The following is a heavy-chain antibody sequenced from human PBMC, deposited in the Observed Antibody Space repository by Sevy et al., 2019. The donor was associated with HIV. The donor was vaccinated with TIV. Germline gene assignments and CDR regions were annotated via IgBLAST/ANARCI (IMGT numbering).Heavy chain of an antibody. J-gene: IGHJ6*02. CDR3: ARAMGV. Sequence: GGSLRLSCVGSGISISSHWMNWVRQSPGKGLEWVANINQDGSEIYYVDSVKGRFTISRENAKNSWYLQMHSLRVEDSGVYYCARAMGVWGQGTTVTVSS. CDR1: GISISSHW. CDR2: INQDGSEI. V-gene: IGHV3-7*01.